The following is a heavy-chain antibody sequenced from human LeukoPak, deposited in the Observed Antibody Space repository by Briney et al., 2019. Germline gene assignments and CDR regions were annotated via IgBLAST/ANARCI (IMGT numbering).Heavy chain of an antibody. CDR2: ISGSGGST. Sequence: GGSLRLSCAASGFXFSSYAMSWVRQAPGKGLEWVSAISGSGGSTYYADSVKGRFTISRDNSKNTLYLQMNSLRAEDTAVYYCAKGWGKYSSGWFFDYWGQGTLVTVSS. J-gene: IGHJ4*02. CDR1: GFXFSSYA. D-gene: IGHD6-19*01. V-gene: IGHV3-23*01. CDR3: AKGWGKYSSGWFFDY.